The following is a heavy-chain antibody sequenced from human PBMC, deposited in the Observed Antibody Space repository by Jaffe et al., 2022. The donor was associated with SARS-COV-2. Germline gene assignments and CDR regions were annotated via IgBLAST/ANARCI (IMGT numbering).Heavy chain of an antibody. CDR1: GFTFDDYA. CDR3: AKDIKQLVLDAFDI. CDR2: ISWNSGSI. V-gene: IGHV3-9*01. D-gene: IGHD6-13*01. Sequence: EVQLVESGGGLVQPGRSLRLSCAASGFTFDDYAMHWVRQAPGKGLEWVSGISWNSGSIGYADSVKGRFTISRDNAKNSLYLQMNSLRAEDTALYYCAKDIKQLVLDAFDIWGQGTMVTVSS. J-gene: IGHJ3*02.